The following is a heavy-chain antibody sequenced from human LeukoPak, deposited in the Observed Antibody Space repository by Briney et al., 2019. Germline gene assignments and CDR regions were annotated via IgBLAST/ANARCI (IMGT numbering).Heavy chain of an antibody. V-gene: IGHV3-23*01. Sequence: GGSLTLSCAASGFNFSSYSMTWVLQAPGKGLEGVSVMSADSATTFYADSVKGRFTISRDNAKNTVFLQMSSLRAEDTALYYCARKSASGNYPLDYWGQGTLVTVSS. J-gene: IGHJ4*02. CDR3: ARKSASGNYPLDY. CDR2: MSADSATT. CDR1: GFNFSSYS. D-gene: IGHD3-10*01.